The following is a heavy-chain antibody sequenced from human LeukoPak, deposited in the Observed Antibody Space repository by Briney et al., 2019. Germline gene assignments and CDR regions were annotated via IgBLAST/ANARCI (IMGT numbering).Heavy chain of an antibody. CDR1: GFTFSSYG. D-gene: IGHD6-19*01. Sequence: GSLRLSCAASGFTFSSYGMSWVRQAPGKGLEWVSAISGSGGSTYYADSVKGRFTISRGNSKNTLYLQMNSLRAEDTAVYYCARVFLAAVADYYYYYMDVWGKGTTVTISS. V-gene: IGHV3-23*01. CDR2: ISGSGGST. J-gene: IGHJ6*03. CDR3: ARVFLAAVADYYYYYMDV.